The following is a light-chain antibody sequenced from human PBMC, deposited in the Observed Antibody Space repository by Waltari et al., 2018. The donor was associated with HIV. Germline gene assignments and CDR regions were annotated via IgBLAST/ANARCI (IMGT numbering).Light chain of an antibody. Sequence: SYELTQPPSVSVSPGQTAEITCSGDALPKRYSYWYRQKTGQAPVMVIYKDTKRPSGIPQRLSDSTSGTKVTLTISGVRAEDEADYYCQSVDDGGTHVVFGGGTKLTVL. CDR3: QSVDDGGTHVV. V-gene: IGLV3-25*03. CDR1: ALPKRY. J-gene: IGLJ2*01. CDR2: KDT.